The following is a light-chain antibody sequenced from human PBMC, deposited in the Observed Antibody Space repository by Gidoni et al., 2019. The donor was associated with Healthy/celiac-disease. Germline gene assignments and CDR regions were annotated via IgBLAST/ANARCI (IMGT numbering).Light chain of an antibody. V-gene: IGKV1-33*01. CDR3: QQYDNRPPTLT. CDR1: QDISNY. Sequence: DIQMTQSPSTLSASVGDRVTITCKASQDISNYLNSYQQKPGKAPKLLIYDASNLETVVPPRFSGSGSGTDFAFTISSLQPEDIASYYCQQYDNRPPTLTFGGGTKVEIK. J-gene: IGKJ4*01. CDR2: DAS.